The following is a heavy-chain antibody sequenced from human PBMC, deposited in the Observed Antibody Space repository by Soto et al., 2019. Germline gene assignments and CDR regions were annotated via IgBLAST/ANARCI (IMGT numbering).Heavy chain of an antibody. Sequence: SGPTLVNPTETLTLTCTVSGFSLTTGKMGVSWIRQPPGKALEWLAHIFSDNERSYSTSLQGRLTISKDASGSQVVLSMTNVDPVDTATYYCARMNVDSYQFYYAMDVWGQGTTVTVSS. CDR3: ARMNVDSYQFYYAMDV. V-gene: IGHV2-26*01. CDR1: GFSLTTGKMG. CDR2: IFSDNER. D-gene: IGHD4-17*01. J-gene: IGHJ6*02.